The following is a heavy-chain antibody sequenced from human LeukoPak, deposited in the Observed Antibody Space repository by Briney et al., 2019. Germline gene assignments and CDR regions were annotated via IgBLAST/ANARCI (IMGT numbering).Heavy chain of an antibody. D-gene: IGHD2-2*01. CDR2: ISSGSTYI. Sequence: GGSLRLSCAASGFSFSSHSMNWVRQAPGKGLEWASSISSGSTYIYYADSVKGRFTISRDNAKNSLYLQVSTLRAEDTAVYYCAREISSSTSFDYWGQGTLVTVSS. CDR3: AREISSSTSFDY. J-gene: IGHJ4*02. V-gene: IGHV3-21*01. CDR1: GFSFSSHS.